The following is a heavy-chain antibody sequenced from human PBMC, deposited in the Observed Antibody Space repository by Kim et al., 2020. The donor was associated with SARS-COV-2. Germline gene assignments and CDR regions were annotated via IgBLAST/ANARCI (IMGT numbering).Heavy chain of an antibody. CDR3: AKEGYGRRYYWYFSL. J-gene: IGHJ2*01. Sequence: GGSLRLSCAASGFTFSSYGMHWVRQAPGKGLEWVAVIWYDGRNKYYADSVKGRFTISRDNPKNTLDLQMNSLSAEDTAVYYCAKEGYGRRYYWYFSLWGR. CDR1: GFTFSSYG. CDR2: IWYDGRNK. V-gene: IGHV3-33*06. D-gene: IGHD2-15*01.